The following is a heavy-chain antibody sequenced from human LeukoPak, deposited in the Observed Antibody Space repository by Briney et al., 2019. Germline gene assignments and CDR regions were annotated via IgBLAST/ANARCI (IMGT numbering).Heavy chain of an antibody. CDR1: GYTFITYG. CDR3: ARDYSGSGENWFDP. CDR2: VSAYKGDT. Sequence: ASVKVSCKASGYTFITYGISWVRQAPGQGLEWMGWVSAYKGDTYYAQKLQGRVTMTTDTSTATAYMQLRSLRSDDTPVYYCARDYSGSGENWFDPWGQGTLVTVSS. D-gene: IGHD3-10*01. V-gene: IGHV1-18*01. J-gene: IGHJ5*02.